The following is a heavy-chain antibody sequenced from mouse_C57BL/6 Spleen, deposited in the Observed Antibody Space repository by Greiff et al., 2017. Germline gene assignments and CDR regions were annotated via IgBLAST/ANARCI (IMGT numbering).Heavy chain of an antibody. J-gene: IGHJ1*03. V-gene: IGHV5-4*01. D-gene: IGHD1-1*01. Sequence: EVKLVESGGGLVKPGGSLKLSCAASGFTFSSYAMSWVHQTPEKRLEWVATISDGGSYTYYPDNVKGRFTISRDNAKNNLYLQMSHLKSEDTAMYYCARDYYGSSYGYFDVWGTGTTVTVSS. CDR2: ISDGGSYT. CDR3: ARDYYGSSYGYFDV. CDR1: GFTFSSYA.